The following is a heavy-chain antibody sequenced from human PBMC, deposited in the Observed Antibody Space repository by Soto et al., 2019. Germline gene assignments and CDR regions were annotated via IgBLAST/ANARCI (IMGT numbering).Heavy chain of an antibody. CDR3: AKGSHYDILTGYRLYYFDY. CDR2: ISGSGGST. CDR1: GVTFSSYA. V-gene: IGHV3-23*01. J-gene: IGHJ4*02. D-gene: IGHD3-9*01. Sequence: GGSLRLSCAASGVTFSSYAMSWVRQAPGKGLEWVSAISGSGGSTYYADSVKGRFTISRDNSKNTLYLQMNSLRAEDTAVYYCAKGSHYDILTGYRLYYFDYWGQGTLVTVSS.